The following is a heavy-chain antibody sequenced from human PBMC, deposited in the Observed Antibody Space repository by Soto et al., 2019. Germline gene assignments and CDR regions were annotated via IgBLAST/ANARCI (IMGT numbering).Heavy chain of an antibody. D-gene: IGHD6-19*01. CDR2: IFYSGGT. Sequence: PSETRSLTCTVSGAALSSGGYFYTWVRQPPGKGLEWLGYIFYSGGTNYNPSLKSRVTISLDKSKSQFALRLISVTAADTAVYYCTREQSDDNYFDPWGQGTLVTVSS. CDR3: TREQSDDNYFDP. V-gene: IGHV4-61*08. CDR1: GAALSSGGYF. J-gene: IGHJ5*02.